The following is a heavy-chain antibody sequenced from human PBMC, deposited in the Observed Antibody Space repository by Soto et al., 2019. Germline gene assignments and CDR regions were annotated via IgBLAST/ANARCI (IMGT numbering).Heavy chain of an antibody. CDR1: GFTFSSYA. V-gene: IGHV3-23*01. D-gene: IGHD5-12*01. CDR3: AKQFVATIRGGFDY. J-gene: IGHJ4*02. Sequence: VSLRLSCAASGFTFSSYAMSWVRQAAGKGLEWVSAISGSGGSTYYADSVKGRFTISRDNSKNTLYLQMNSLRAEDTAVYYCAKQFVATIRGGFDYWGQGTLVTVSS. CDR2: ISGSGGST.